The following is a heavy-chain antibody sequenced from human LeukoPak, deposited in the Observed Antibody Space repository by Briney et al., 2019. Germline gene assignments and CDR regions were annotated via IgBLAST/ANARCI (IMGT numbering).Heavy chain of an antibody. CDR1: GGYFSGYY. CDR2: INHSGST. CDR3: ARVGPLGYCSSTSATGRCRNYYMDV. V-gene: IGHV4-34*01. Sequence: PSETLSLTCAVYGGYFSGYYWSWLRQPPGKGLEWIGEINHSGSTNYNPSLKSRVTISVDTSKNQFSLKLSSVTAADTAVYYSARVGPLGYCSSTSATGRCRNYYMDVWGKGTTVTVSS. J-gene: IGHJ6*03. D-gene: IGHD2-2*01.